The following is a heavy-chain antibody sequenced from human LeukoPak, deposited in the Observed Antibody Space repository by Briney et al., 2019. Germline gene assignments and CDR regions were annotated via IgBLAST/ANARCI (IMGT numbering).Heavy chain of an antibody. CDR3: ARGVPYASWSGPHYSGY. CDR2: ISYDGNNK. J-gene: IGHJ4*02. Sequence: PGGSLRLSCVASGFTFSGYGMHWVRQAPGKGLEWVTVISYDGNNKYYGDSVKGRFTISRDNSKNTLDLQMNSLRVEDTAVYYCARGVPYASWSGPHYSGYWGQGTLVTVSS. V-gene: IGHV3-30*03. D-gene: IGHD3-3*01. CDR1: GFTFSGYG.